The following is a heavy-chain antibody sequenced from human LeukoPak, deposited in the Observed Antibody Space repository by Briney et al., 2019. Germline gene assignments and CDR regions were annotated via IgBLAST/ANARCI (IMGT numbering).Heavy chain of an antibody. D-gene: IGHD6-13*01. CDR3: ARGVYMAAAYYYFDY. Sequence: SETLSLTCTVSGGSISSGNYFWSWIRQPAGKGLEWIGRILTSGSTNYNPSLKSRVTISMDTSKNQFSQQLSSVTAADTAVYYCARGVYMAAAYYYFDYWGQGTLVTVSS. J-gene: IGHJ4*02. CDR1: GGSISSGNYF. CDR2: ILTSGST. V-gene: IGHV4-61*02.